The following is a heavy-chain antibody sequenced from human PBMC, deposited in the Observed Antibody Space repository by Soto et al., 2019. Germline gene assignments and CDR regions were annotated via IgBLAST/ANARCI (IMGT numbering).Heavy chain of an antibody. V-gene: IGHV3-23*05. J-gene: IGHJ4*02. CDR2: IDTSGSNT. Sequence: GGSLRLSCAASGFAFVSYAMYWVRQAPGKGLEWVSAIDTSGSNTYYADSVQGRFTISRDNSGNTLYLQVDFLRAEDTAIYYCAKGNSRYYFDSWGQGTLVTVSS. CDR1: GFAFVSYA. D-gene: IGHD6-13*01. CDR3: AKGNSRYYFDS.